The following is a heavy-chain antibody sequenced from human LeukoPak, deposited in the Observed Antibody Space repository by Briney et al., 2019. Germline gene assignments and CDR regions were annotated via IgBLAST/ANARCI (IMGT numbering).Heavy chain of an antibody. Sequence: PGRSLRLSCVASGFTFSSYGMHWVRQAPGKGPEWVALISYDGGDKYYVDSVKGRFTISRDNSKNTLYLQMNSLRAEDTAVYYCAKVRSGYYYDYWGRGTLVTVSP. J-gene: IGHJ4*02. CDR2: ISYDGGDK. CDR3: AKVRSGYYYDY. CDR1: GFTFSSYG. V-gene: IGHV3-30*18. D-gene: IGHD3-22*01.